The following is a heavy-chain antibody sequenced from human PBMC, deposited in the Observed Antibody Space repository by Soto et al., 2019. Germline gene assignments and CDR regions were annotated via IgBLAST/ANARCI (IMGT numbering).Heavy chain of an antibody. J-gene: IGHJ6*03. V-gene: IGHV3-23*01. CDR2: ISGSGGST. CDR1: GCTVSSYA. CDR3: AKGGYCSSTSCYYYYYMDV. D-gene: IGHD2-2*01. Sequence: CMRLSCAAAGCTVSSYAMSWVRQAPGKGLEWVSAISGSGGSTYYADSVKGRFTISRDNSKNTLYLQMNSLRAEDTAVYYCAKGGYCSSTSCYYYYYMDVWGKGTTVTVSS.